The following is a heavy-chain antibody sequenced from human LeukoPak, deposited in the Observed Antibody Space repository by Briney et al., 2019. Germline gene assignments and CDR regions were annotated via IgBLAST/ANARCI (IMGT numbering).Heavy chain of an antibody. J-gene: IGHJ4*02. Sequence: ASVKVSCKSSGYTFTGYYIHWVRQAPGQGLEWMGWINPNNGGTKYVQKFQGRVTMTRDTSISTAYMELSRLRSDDTAVYYCARDRLSYADYYDSSGYRDYWGQGTLVTVSS. CDR3: ARDRLSYADYYDSSGYRDY. V-gene: IGHV1-2*02. D-gene: IGHD3-22*01. CDR1: GYTFTGYY. CDR2: INPNNGGT.